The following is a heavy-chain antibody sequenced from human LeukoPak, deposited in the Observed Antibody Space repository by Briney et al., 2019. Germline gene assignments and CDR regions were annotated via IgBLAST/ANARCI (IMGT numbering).Heavy chain of an antibody. CDR3: AKDPQYYDILTGYPAFDY. D-gene: IGHD3-9*01. CDR1: GFTFSSYA. V-gene: IGHV3-23*01. CDR2: ISGSGGST. Sequence: GGSLRLSCAASGFTFSSYAMSWVRQAPGRGLEWVSAISGSGGSTYYADSVKGRFTISRDNSKNTLYLQMNSLRAEDTAVYYCAKDPQYYDILTGYPAFDYWGQGTLVTVSS. J-gene: IGHJ4*02.